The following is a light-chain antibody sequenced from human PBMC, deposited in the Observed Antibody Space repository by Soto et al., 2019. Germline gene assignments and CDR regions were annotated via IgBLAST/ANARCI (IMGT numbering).Light chain of an antibody. CDR3: SSYAGGHVWV. Sequence: QSGLTQSRSVSGSPGQSVTISCTGTSSDVSWYQHHPGKAPKLMIYDVYKRPSVVPDRFSGSKSGNTASLTISGLQAEDEADFYCSSYAGGHVWVFGGGTKLTVL. J-gene: IGLJ3*02. CDR1: SSDV. V-gene: IGLV2-11*01. CDR2: DVY.